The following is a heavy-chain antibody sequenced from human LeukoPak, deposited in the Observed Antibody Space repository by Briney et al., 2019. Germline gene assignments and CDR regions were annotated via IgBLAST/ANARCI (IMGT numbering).Heavy chain of an antibody. CDR2: ISSSSSYI. J-gene: IGHJ3*02. CDR1: GFTFSSYS. V-gene: IGHV3-21*01. D-gene: IGHD3-22*01. CDR3: ARDLGDSSGYYYQDAFDI. Sequence: PGGSLRLSCAASGFTFSSYSMNWVRQAPGKGLEWVSSISSSSSYIYYADSVKGRFTISRDNAKNSLYLQMNSLRAEDTAVYYCARDLGDSSGYYYQDAFDIWGQGTMVTVSS.